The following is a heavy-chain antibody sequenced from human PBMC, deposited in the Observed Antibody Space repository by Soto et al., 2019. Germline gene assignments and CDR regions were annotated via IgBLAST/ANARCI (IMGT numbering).Heavy chain of an antibody. CDR3: ARPYCSSTSCLRHYFDY. Sequence: QVQLVQSGAEAKKPGASVKVSCKASGYTFTSYGISWVRQAPGQGLEWMGWISAYNGNTNYAQKLQGRVTMTTDTSTSTAYMELRSLRSDDTAVYYCARPYCSSTSCLRHYFDYWGQGTLVTVSS. V-gene: IGHV1-18*04. J-gene: IGHJ4*02. D-gene: IGHD2-2*01. CDR1: GYTFTSYG. CDR2: ISAYNGNT.